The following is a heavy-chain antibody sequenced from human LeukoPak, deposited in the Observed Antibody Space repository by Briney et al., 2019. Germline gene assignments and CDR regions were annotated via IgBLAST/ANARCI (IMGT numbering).Heavy chain of an antibody. D-gene: IGHD6-13*01. CDR2: IYYSGST. Sequence: SETLSLTCTVSGGSISSGDYFWSWIRQPPGRGLEWIGYIYYSGSTNYNPSLKSRVTISVYTSKNQFSLKLSSVTAADTAVYYCARSITSSWYGDFQHWGQGTLVTVSS. CDR1: GGSISSGDYF. V-gene: IGHV4-61*08. CDR3: ARSITSSWYGDFQH. J-gene: IGHJ1*01.